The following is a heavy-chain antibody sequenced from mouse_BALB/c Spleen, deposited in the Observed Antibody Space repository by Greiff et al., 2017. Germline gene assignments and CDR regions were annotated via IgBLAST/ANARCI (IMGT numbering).Heavy chain of an antibody. Sequence: VQLQESGAELVRPGTSVKMSCKAAGYTFTNYWIGWVKQRPGHGLEWIGDIYPGGGYTNYNEKFKGKATLTADTSSSTAYMELRSLTSEDSAVYYCARTVYYDYHYYAMDYWGQGTSVTVSS. CDR1: GYTFTNYW. J-gene: IGHJ4*01. D-gene: IGHD2-4*01. CDR2: IYPGGGYT. CDR3: ARTVYYDYHYYAMDY. V-gene: IGHV1-63*02.